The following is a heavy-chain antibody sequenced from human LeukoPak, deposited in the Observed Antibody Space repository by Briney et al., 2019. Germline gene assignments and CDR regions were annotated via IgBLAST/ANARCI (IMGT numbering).Heavy chain of an antibody. CDR3: GKSSYPSYYYMDV. J-gene: IGHJ6*03. CDR1: GFSFSNYG. Sequence: GGTLRLSCTASGFSFSNYGVSWDRQAPGKGLEWVSSINRSGGSTLYADSVKGRFTVSRDNSRNTLYLRMNSLRTEDTAVYYCGKSSYPSYYYMDVWGKGTTVTISS. V-gene: IGHV3-23*01. CDR2: INRSGGST.